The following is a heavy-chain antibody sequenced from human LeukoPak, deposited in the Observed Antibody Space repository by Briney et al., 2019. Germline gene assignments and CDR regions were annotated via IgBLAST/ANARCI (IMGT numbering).Heavy chain of an antibody. V-gene: IGHV3-48*03. D-gene: IGHD3-10*01. J-gene: IGHJ5*02. CDR1: GFTFSSYE. CDR3: ARHGRGSRSSWFDP. Sequence: GGSLRLSCAASGFTFSSYEMNWVRQAPGKGLEWVSYISSSGSTIYYADSVKGRFTISRDNAKNSLYLQMNSLRAEDTAVYYCARHGRGSRSSWFDPWGQGTLVIVSS. CDR2: ISSSGSTI.